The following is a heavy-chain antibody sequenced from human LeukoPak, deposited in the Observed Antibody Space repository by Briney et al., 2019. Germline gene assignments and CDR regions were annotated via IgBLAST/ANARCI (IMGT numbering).Heavy chain of an antibody. CDR3: ARGTGVYYIY. CDR1: GFPFNTYW. D-gene: IGHD1-26*01. V-gene: IGHV3-7*01. J-gene: IGHJ4*02. Sequence: GGSLRLSCAASGFPFNTYWMSWVRQSPGKGLQWVANIKPDGSDKYYVDSVRGRFAVSRDNAKNSLYLHLSSLGADDTAVYYCARGTGVYYIYWGQGTLVTVSS. CDR2: IKPDGSDK.